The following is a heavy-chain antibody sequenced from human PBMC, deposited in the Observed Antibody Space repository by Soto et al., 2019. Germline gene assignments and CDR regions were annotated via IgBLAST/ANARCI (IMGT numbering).Heavy chain of an antibody. D-gene: IGHD3-10*01. CDR3: ARDGVLLWFGEPNYGMDV. V-gene: IGHV3-21*01. CDR2: ISSSSSYI. Sequence: LRLSCAASGFTFSSYSMNWVRQAPGKGLEWVSSISSSSSYIYYADSVKGRFTISRDNAKNSLYLQMNSLRAEDTAVYYCARDGVLLWFGEPNYGMDVWGQGTTVTVSS. CDR1: GFTFSSYS. J-gene: IGHJ6*02.